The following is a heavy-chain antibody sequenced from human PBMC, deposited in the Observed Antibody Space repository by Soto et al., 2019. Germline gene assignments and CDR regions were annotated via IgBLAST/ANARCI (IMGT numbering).Heavy chain of an antibody. Sequence: QVQLVESGGDLVKPGGSLRLSCAATGLTFSDYYMSWIRQAPGKGPEWISYIGSSSTYTMYADSVKGRFTISRDNGKNSLYLQMNSLRAEDTAVYYCAMMVAGGTPFDPWGQGTLVTVSS. CDR3: AMMVAGGTPFDP. V-gene: IGHV3-11*06. CDR2: IGSSSTYT. J-gene: IGHJ5*02. CDR1: GLTFSDYY. D-gene: IGHD6-13*01.